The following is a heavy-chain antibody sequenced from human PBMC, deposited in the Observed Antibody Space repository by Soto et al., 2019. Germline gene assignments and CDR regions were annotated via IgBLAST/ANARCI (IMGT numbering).Heavy chain of an antibody. Sequence: ASVKVSCKASGCTSSSYAISWMLQSPGQGLEWMGGIIPIFDTTDYAQKFQGRVTFTADDSTRTVYMELNSLTSEDTAVYYCASGGTTVNRRFDYWGQGALVTVYS. V-gene: IGHV1-69*13. D-gene: IGHD4-4*01. CDR2: IIPIFDTT. CDR3: ASGGTTVNRRFDY. J-gene: IGHJ4*02. CDR1: GCTSSSYA.